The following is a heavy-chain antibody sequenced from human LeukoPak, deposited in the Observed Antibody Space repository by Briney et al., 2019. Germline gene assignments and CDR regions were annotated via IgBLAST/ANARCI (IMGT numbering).Heavy chain of an antibody. CDR1: GFTFSSYS. V-gene: IGHV3-48*01. Sequence: GGSLRLSCAASGFTFSSYSMNLVRQAPGKGLEWVSYISSISSTIYYADSVKGRFTISRDNAKNSLYLQMNSLRAEDTAVYYCARGMDVWGKGTTVTVSS. CDR3: ARGMDV. J-gene: IGHJ6*03. CDR2: ISSISSTI.